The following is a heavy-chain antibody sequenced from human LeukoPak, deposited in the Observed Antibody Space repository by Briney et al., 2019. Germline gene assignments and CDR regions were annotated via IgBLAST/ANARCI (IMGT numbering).Heavy chain of an antibody. CDR3: AKDLNAVGPFDS. D-gene: IGHD6-19*01. CDR1: GFTFSSFA. J-gene: IGHJ4*02. V-gene: IGHV3-23*01. CDR2: ISSSGGST. Sequence: PGGSLRLSCAASGFTFSSFAISWVRQAPGKGLEWVSVISSSGGSTYYADSVKGRFTNSRDNSKNTLYLHMTTLRAEDTTVYYCAKDLNAVGPFDSWGQGNLVTVSS.